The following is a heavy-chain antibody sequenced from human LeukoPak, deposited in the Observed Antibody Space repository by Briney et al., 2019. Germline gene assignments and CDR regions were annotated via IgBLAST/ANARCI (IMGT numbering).Heavy chain of an antibody. D-gene: IGHD1-1*01. CDR3: GIGPGATLFDY. V-gene: IGHV5-51*01. Sequence: GESLKISCKGSGYSFTNYWIGWVRQMPGKGLEWVGIIYPGDSDTRYSPSFQGQVTISADKSISTAYLEWNSLKASDTAMYYCGIGPGATLFDYWGQGTLVTVSS. CDR2: IYPGDSDT. CDR1: GYSFTNYW. J-gene: IGHJ4*02.